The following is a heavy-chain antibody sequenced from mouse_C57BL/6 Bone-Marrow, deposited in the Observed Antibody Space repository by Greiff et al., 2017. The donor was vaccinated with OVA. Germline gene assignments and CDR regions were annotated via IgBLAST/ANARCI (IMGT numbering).Heavy chain of an antibody. CDR2: IRNKANGYTT. CDR1: GFTFTDYY. J-gene: IGHJ1*03. Sequence: EVKLVESGGGLVQPGGSLSLSCAASGFTFTDYYMSWVRQPPGKALEWLGFIRNKANGYTTEYSASVKGRFTISIVNSQSILYLQMNALRAEDSATYYCARYYYGKEDWYFDVWGTGTTVTVSS. CDR3: ARYYYGKEDWYFDV. V-gene: IGHV7-3*01. D-gene: IGHD2-1*01.